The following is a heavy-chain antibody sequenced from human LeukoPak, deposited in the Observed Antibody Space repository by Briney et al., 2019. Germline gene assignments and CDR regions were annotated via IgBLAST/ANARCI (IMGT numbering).Heavy chain of an antibody. CDR1: GFTFSSYW. V-gene: IGHV3-74*01. Sequence: GGSLRLSCAASGFTFSSYWMHWVRQAPGKGLVWVSRINSDGSSTSYADSVKGRFTISRDNAKNTLYLQMNSLRAEDTAVYYCARVPPRYYYGMDVWGQGTTVTVSS. CDR2: INSDGSST. CDR3: ARVPPRYYYGMDV. J-gene: IGHJ6*02.